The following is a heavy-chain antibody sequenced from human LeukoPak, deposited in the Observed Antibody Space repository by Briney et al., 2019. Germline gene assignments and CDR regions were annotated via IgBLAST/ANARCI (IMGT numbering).Heavy chain of an antibody. Sequence: SETLSLTCSVSGGSINSYHWSWIRQPPGKGLEWIGYIYSSGSTNYNPSLKSRVTISVDTSKNQFSLKLSSVTAADTAVYYCARSSCSSTSCRDAFDIWGQGTMVTVSS. V-gene: IGHV4-4*09. D-gene: IGHD2-2*01. CDR3: ARSSCSSTSCRDAFDI. CDR2: IYSSGST. CDR1: GGSINSYH. J-gene: IGHJ3*02.